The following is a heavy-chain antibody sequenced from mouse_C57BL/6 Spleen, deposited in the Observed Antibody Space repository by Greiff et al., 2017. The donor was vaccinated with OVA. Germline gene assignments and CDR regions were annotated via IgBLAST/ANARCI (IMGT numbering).Heavy chain of an antibody. Sequence: QVQLQQPGAELVRPGSSVKLSCKASGYTFTSYWMDWVKQRPGQGLEWIGNIYPSDSETHYNQKFKDKATLTVDKSSSTAYMQLSSLTSEDSAVYYCARLGSGYDYWGQGTTLTVSS. J-gene: IGHJ2*01. CDR3: ARLGSGYDY. V-gene: IGHV1-61*01. CDR2: IYPSDSET. CDR1: GYTFTSYW. D-gene: IGHD3-2*02.